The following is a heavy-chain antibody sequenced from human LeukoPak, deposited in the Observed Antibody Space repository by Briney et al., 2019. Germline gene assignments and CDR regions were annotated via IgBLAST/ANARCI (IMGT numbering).Heavy chain of an antibody. CDR3: ARGVLLWFGELSTTYFDY. Sequence: SETLPLTCAVYGGSFSGYYWSWIRQPPGKGLEWIGEINHSGSTNYNPSLKSRVTISVDTSKNQFSLKLSSVTAADTAVYYCARGVLLWFGELSTTYFDYWGQGTLVTVSS. CDR1: GGSFSGYY. V-gene: IGHV4-34*01. CDR2: INHSGST. D-gene: IGHD3-10*01. J-gene: IGHJ4*02.